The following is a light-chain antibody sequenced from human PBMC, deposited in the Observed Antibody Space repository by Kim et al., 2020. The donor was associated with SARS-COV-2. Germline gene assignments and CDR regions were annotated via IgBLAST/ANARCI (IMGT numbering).Light chain of an antibody. J-gene: IGKJ4*01. V-gene: IGKV2-30*02. CDR1: QSLVHSIGHTF. CDR2: KVS. CDR3: MYGTHWPPSFT. Sequence: DVVLTQSPLSLPVTLGQPASISCRSSQSLVHSIGHTFLNWFHQRPGQSPRRLIYKVSYRDSGVPDRFSGSGSGTDFTLKISRVEAEDVGVYYCMYGTHWPPSFTFGGGTKVDIK.